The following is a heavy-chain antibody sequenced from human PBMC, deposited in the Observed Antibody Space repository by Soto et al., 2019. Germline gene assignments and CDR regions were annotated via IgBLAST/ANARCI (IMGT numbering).Heavy chain of an antibody. CDR1: GYTFTRYG. Sequence: ASVKVSCKASGYTFTRYGISWVRQAPGQGLEWMGWISAYNGNTNYAQKLQGRVTMTTDTSTSTAYMELRSLRSDDTAVYYCARRIAAAGTGGDNWFDPWGQGTLVTVSS. D-gene: IGHD6-13*01. CDR3: ARRIAAAGTGGDNWFDP. V-gene: IGHV1-18*04. CDR2: ISAYNGNT. J-gene: IGHJ5*02.